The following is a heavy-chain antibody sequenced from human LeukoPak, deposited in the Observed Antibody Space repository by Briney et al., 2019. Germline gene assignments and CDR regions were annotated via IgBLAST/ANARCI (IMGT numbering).Heavy chain of an antibody. J-gene: IGHJ4*02. V-gene: IGHV1-69*13. Sequence: ASVKVSCKASGYTFTSYYMHWVRQAPGQGLEWMGGIIPIFGTADYALKFQGRVTITADESTTTAYMELSSLTSEDTAVYYCARDPSMVRGENTPYFDYWGQGTLVTVSS. D-gene: IGHD3-10*01. CDR1: GYTFTSYY. CDR2: IIPIFGTA. CDR3: ARDPSMVRGENTPYFDY.